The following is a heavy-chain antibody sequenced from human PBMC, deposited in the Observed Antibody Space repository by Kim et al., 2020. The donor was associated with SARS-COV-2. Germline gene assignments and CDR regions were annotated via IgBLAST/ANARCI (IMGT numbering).Heavy chain of an antibody. CDR1: GGSISSSNYY. CDR3: ASGIAVAGDYHYYGLDV. Sequence: SETLSLTCTVSGGSISSSNYYWGWIRQPPGKGLEWIGSIYYSGSTYYNPSLKSRVTISVDTSKNQFSLKLSSVTAADTAVYYCASGIAVAGDYHYYGLDVWGQGTTVTVSS. V-gene: IGHV4-39*01. D-gene: IGHD6-19*01. CDR2: IYYSGST. J-gene: IGHJ6*02.